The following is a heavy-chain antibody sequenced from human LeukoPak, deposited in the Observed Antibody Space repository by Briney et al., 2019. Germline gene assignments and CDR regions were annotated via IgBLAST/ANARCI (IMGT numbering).Heavy chain of an antibody. Sequence: EGSLRLSCAASGFTFSSYAMSWVRQAPGKGLEWVSAISGSGGSTYYADSVKGRFTISRDNSKNTLYLQMNSLRAKDTAVYYCAKYDFWSGYPYYFDYWGQGTLVTVSS. CDR2: ISGSGGST. CDR1: GFTFSSYA. J-gene: IGHJ4*02. D-gene: IGHD3-3*01. V-gene: IGHV3-23*01. CDR3: AKYDFWSGYPYYFDY.